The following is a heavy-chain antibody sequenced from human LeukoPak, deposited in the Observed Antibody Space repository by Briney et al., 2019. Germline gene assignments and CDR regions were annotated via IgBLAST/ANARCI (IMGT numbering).Heavy chain of an antibody. D-gene: IGHD1-26*01. J-gene: IGHJ4*02. CDR2: INPNNGGT. Sequence: ASVKVSCKASGYTFTGHYMHWVRQAPGQGLEWMGWINPNNGGTNYAQKFQGRVTMTRDTSISTAYMELSRLRSDDAAVYYCARGYALYSGRYIDFDHWGQGTLVTVSS. CDR1: GYTFTGHY. CDR3: ARGYALYSGRYIDFDH. V-gene: IGHV1-2*02.